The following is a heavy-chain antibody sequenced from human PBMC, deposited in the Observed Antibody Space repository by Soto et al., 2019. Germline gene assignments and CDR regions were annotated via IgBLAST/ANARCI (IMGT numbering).Heavy chain of an antibody. J-gene: IGHJ4*01. V-gene: IGHV3-43*01. D-gene: IGHD6-13*01. CDR1: GFIFDDFT. Sequence: LRLSCVASGFIFDDFTMHWVRLVPGKGLQWVSYINWDGRIAMYADSVKGRFTISRDNTNNHLYLQMNSLRSDDTALYYCAKDEGAAVESPGDWGHGTLVTVSS. CDR3: AKDEGAAVESPGD. CDR2: INWDGRIA.